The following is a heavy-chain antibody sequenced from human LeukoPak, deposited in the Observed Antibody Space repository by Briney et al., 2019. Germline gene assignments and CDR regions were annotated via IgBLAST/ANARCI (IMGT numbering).Heavy chain of an antibody. J-gene: IGHJ4*02. CDR1: GGSISRYY. CDR2: IYTSGST. V-gene: IGHV4-4*07. Sequence: PSETLSLTCTVSGGSISRYYWSWLRQPAGKGLEYLGRIYTSGSTNSNPSLRSRVTMSVDTSKNQFSLRLTSVTAADTAVYYCSREIPGIVGAVAFDYWGQGTLVTVSS. CDR3: SREIPGIVGAVAFDY. D-gene: IGHD1-26*01.